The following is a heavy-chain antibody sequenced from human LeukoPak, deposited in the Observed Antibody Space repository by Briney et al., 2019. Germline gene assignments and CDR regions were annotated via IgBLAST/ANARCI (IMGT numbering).Heavy chain of an antibody. J-gene: IGHJ5*02. V-gene: IGHV3-48*04. CDR1: GFTFSSYS. Sequence: PGGSLRLSCAASGFTFSSYSTNWVRQAPGKGLEWVSYISSSSSTIYYADSVKGRFTISRDNAKNSLYLQMNSLRAEDTAVYYCARDSSSWPNWFDPWGQGTLVTVSS. CDR2: ISSSSSTI. CDR3: ARDSSSWPNWFDP. D-gene: IGHD6-13*01.